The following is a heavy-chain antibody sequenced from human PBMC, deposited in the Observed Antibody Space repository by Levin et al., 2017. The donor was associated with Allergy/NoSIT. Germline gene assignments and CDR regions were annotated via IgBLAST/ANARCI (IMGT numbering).Heavy chain of an antibody. D-gene: IGHD6-19*01. CDR1: GFTFSSYG. J-gene: IGHJ4*02. Sequence: GGSLRLSCAASGFTFSSYGMHWVRQAPGKGLEWVAVISYDGSNKYYADSVKGRFTISRDNSKNTLYLQMNSLRAEDTAVYYCAKGKGKRGSSGWYLDYWGQGTLVTVSS. V-gene: IGHV3-30*18. CDR3: AKGKGKRGSSGWYLDY. CDR2: ISYDGSNK.